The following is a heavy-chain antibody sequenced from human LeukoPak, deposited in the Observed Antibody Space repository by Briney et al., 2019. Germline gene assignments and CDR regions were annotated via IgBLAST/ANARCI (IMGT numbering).Heavy chain of an antibody. CDR2: INPSGGST. D-gene: IGHD3-22*01. Sequence: ASVKVSCKASGYTFNSYYMHWVRQAPGQGLEWMGIINPSGGSTSYAQKFQGRVTMTRDTSTSTVYMELSSLRSEDTAVYYCARGEYYYDSSGYPYYYMDVWGKGTTVTVSS. CDR1: GYTFNSYY. CDR3: ARGEYYYDSSGYPYYYMDV. J-gene: IGHJ6*03. V-gene: IGHV1-46*02.